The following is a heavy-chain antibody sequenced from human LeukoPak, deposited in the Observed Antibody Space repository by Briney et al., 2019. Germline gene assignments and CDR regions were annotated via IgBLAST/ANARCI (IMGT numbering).Heavy chain of an antibody. Sequence: ASVKVSCKASGYTFTSYDINWVRQATGQGLEWMGWMNPNSGNTGYAQKFRGRVTMTRNTSISTAYMELSSLRSEDTAVYYCARVQNYGDYVTWWFDPWGQGTLVTVSS. V-gene: IGHV1-8*01. CDR2: MNPNSGNT. D-gene: IGHD4-17*01. J-gene: IGHJ5*02. CDR1: GYTFTSYD. CDR3: ARVQNYGDYVTWWFDP.